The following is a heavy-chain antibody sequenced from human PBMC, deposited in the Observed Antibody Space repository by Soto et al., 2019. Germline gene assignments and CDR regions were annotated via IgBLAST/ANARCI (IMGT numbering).Heavy chain of an antibody. V-gene: IGHV1-69*01. J-gene: IGHJ6*02. CDR2: IIPIFGTA. CDR3: ARSQGGSSSLDIYYYYYYGMDV. D-gene: IGHD2-15*01. CDR1: GGTFSSYA. Sequence: QVQLVQSGAEVKKPGSSVKVSCKAPGGTFSSYAISWVRQAPGQGLEWMGGIIPIFGTAKYAQKFQGRVTITAVESTSTGYMELSSLRSEDTAVYYCARSQGGSSSLDIYYYYYYGMDVWCQGTTVTVSS.